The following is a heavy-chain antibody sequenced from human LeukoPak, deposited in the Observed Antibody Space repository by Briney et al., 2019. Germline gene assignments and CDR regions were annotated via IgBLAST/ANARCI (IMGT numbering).Heavy chain of an antibody. CDR2: INHSGST. CDR3: AGGIYTAWTKAXXPDY. J-gene: IGHJ4*02. V-gene: IGHV4-34*01. CDR1: GGSFSGYY. D-gene: IGHD3/OR15-3a*01. Sequence: SETLSLTCAVYGGSFSGYYWSWIRQPPGKGLEWIGEINHSGSTNYNPSLKRRVTISVDTSKNQFSLKLSSVTAADTAVYYCAGGIYTAWTKAXXPDYWGQGXXVTVSS.